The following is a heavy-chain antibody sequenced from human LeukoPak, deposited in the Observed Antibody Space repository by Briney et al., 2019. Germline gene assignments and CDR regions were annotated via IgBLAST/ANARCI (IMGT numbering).Heavy chain of an antibody. CDR1: GFTFSSYG. V-gene: IGHV3-30*18. Sequence: PGGSLRLSCAASGFTFSSYGMNWGRQAPGKGLGWVAVILFDGSNKYYADSVKGRFTISRDNSNNTLYLQMNSLRAEDTAVYYCAKDRMGSQTYYYYYMDVWGKGTTVTVSS. CDR2: ILFDGSNK. D-gene: IGHD1-26*01. J-gene: IGHJ6*03. CDR3: AKDRMGSQTYYYYYMDV.